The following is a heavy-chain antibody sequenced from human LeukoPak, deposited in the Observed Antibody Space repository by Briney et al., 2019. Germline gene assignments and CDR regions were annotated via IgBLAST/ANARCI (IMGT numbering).Heavy chain of an antibody. CDR1: GYSFTSYW. V-gene: IGHV5-51*01. D-gene: IGHD2-15*01. CDR2: IYPGDSDT. Sequence: GGSLQISCKGSGYSFTSYWIGWVRQMPGKGLGWMGIIYPGDSDTRYSPSFQGQVTISADKSISTAYLQWSSLKASDTAMYYCARPYCSGGSCYSRVWWFDPWGQGTLVTVSS. J-gene: IGHJ5*02. CDR3: ARPYCSGGSCYSRVWWFDP.